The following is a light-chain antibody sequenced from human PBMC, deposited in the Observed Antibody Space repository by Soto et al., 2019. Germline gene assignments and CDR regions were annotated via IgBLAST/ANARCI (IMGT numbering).Light chain of an antibody. CDR3: FLADDGPSV. Sequence: QAVITQPPSLTLYPGGPVTLTRGSSTGAGISGHHRCWFEQKLGQGPMTLIDDTTKRHPWTPARFSGTILGTKAALPLSRAQPEDEAEDYCFLADDGPSVFGAGTKGPVL. CDR2: DTT. J-gene: IGLJ1*01. V-gene: IGLV7-46*01. CDR1: TGAGISGHH.